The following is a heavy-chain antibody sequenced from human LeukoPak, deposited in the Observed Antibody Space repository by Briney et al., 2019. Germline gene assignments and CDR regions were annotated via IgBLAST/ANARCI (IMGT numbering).Heavy chain of an antibody. Sequence: SETLSLTCTVSGGSISPYFWSWIRQPPGKGLEWIGYISYTGNTNYNPSLKSRVTISVDTSKNQFSLQLTSVTAADTAVYYGARDDYRGVTNFDPWGQGTLVTVSS. D-gene: IGHD3-10*01. CDR3: ARDDYRGVTNFDP. CDR2: ISYTGNT. CDR1: GGSISPYF. V-gene: IGHV4-59*01. J-gene: IGHJ5*02.